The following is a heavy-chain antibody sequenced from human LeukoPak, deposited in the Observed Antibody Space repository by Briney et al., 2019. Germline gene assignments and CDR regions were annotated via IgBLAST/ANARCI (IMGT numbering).Heavy chain of an antibody. D-gene: IGHD5-12*01. J-gene: IGHJ4*02. CDR3: ARDRGYSGYDV. Sequence: ASVKASCKPAGYTFTGYYIHWVRQAPGQGLEWLGWISPNTGGTHYAQNIQDRVTVTSDTSISTAYMNLSSLRSDDTAGYYGARDRGYSGYDVWGQGTLVTVSS. CDR2: ISPNTGGT. CDR1: GYTFTGYY. V-gene: IGHV1-2*02.